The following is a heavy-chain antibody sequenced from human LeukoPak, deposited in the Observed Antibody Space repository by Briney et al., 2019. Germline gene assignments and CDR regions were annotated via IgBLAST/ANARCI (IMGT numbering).Heavy chain of an antibody. CDR2: IYSGGST. V-gene: IGHV3-66*01. D-gene: IGHD3-16*01. CDR3: AKGYGWGASYYDYCMVG. J-gene: IGHJ6*01. CDR1: GFTFSNYA. Sequence: GGSLRLSCCASGFTFSNYAMSWVPQAPGKVQEWVLVIYSGGSTYSADSVKGRFTISRDNSRNTQYLQMKRLRTDDTAVYYWAKGYGWGASYYDYCMVGWGEGATVTI.